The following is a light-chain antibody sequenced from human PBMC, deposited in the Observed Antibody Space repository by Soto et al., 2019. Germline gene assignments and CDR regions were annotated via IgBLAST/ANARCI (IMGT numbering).Light chain of an antibody. J-gene: IGKJ1*01. CDR2: KAS. CDR3: QQNNDKWT. V-gene: IGKV1-5*03. Sequence: DIQMTQSPSTLSASVGDRVTITCRASQSISSWLAWYQQKPGKAPKLLIYKASTLQSGVPSRFSGSGSGTEFTLAISSLQPDNSATYYCQQNNDKWTFGQGTKVEIK. CDR1: QSISSW.